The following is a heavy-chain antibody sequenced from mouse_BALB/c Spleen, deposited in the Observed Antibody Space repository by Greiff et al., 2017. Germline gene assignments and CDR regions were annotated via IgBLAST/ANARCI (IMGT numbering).Heavy chain of an antibody. J-gene: IGHJ4*01. CDR3: ARSGYEVRNAMDY. V-gene: IGHV1S56*01. CDR2: IYPGNVNT. Sequence: VQLQQSGPELVKPGASVRISCKASGYTFTSYYIHWVKQRPGQGLEWIGWIYPGNVNTKYNEKFKGKATLTADKSSSTAYMQLSSLTSEDSAVYFCARSGYEVRNAMDYWGQGTSVTVSS. CDR1: GYTFTSYY. D-gene: IGHD2-2*01.